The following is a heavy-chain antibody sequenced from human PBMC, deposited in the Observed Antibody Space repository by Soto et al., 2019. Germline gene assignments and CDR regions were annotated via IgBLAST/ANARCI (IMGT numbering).Heavy chain of an antibody. CDR3: ARERTFGDNKHNYMDV. J-gene: IGHJ6*03. Sequence: QVQLVESGGGVVQPGRSLRLSCAASEFTFSRHGMHWVRQAPGKGLQWVGVIWSDGSNEVYADSVKGRFIISRDNSKNILYLQMNSRIAEDTAVYYCARERTFGDNKHNYMDVWGTGITVTVSS. D-gene: IGHD3-10*01. V-gene: IGHV3-33*01. CDR1: EFTFSRHG. CDR2: IWSDGSNE.